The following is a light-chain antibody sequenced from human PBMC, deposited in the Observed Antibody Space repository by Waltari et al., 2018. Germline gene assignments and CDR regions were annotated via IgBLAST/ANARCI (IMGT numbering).Light chain of an antibody. Sequence: ALAQPASVSGSPRQSVTISCTGTSSDGGAYNYVSWYQQHPGKAPRLMIYDVNNRPSGVSNRFSGSKSGNTASLTISGLQAEDEADYYCSSFTRASSWVFGGGTKLTV. CDR3: SSFTRASSWV. CDR2: DVN. J-gene: IGLJ3*02. V-gene: IGLV2-14*03. CDR1: SSDGGAYNY.